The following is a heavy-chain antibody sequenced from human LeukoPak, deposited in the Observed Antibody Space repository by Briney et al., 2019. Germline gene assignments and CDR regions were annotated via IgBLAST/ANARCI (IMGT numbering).Heavy chain of an antibody. D-gene: IGHD5-24*01. CDR2: ISGSGGST. Sequence: PGGSLRLSCAASGFTFSSYAMSWVRQAPGKGLEWVSAISGSGGSTYYADSVKGRFTISRDNSKNTLYLQMNSLRAEDTAVYYCAKARERWLQLARYGVVLLVWGQGTLVTVSS. CDR3: AKARERWLQLARYGVVLLV. J-gene: IGHJ4*02. CDR1: GFTFSSYA. V-gene: IGHV3-23*01.